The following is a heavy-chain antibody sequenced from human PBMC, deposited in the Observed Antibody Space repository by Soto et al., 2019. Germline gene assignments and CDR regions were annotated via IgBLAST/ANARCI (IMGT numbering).Heavy chain of an antibody. D-gene: IGHD3-9*01. Sequence: SETLSLTCTVSGGSISSSSYYWGWIRQPPGKGLEWIGSIYYSGSTYYNPSLKSRVTISVDTSKNQFSLKLSSVTAADTAVYYCARKGARYFDPLWYFDLWGRGTLVTVSS. CDR2: IYYSGST. CDR1: GGSISSSSYY. J-gene: IGHJ2*01. V-gene: IGHV4-39*01. CDR3: ARKGARYFDPLWYFDL.